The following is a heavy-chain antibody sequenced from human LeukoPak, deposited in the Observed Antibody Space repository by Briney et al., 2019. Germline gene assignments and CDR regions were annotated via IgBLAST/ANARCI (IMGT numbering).Heavy chain of an antibody. J-gene: IGHJ4*02. CDR1: GFXFSSYT. Sequence: PGGSLRLSCAASGFXFSSYTITWVRQAPGKGLEWISCIIGSGSSTYYADSVRGRFTISRDNFQNTLYLQMNSLRAEDTAVYYCAKGKRLLDYWGQGTLVTVSS. CDR2: IIGSGSST. V-gene: IGHV3-23*01. D-gene: IGHD1-1*01. CDR3: AKGKRLLDY.